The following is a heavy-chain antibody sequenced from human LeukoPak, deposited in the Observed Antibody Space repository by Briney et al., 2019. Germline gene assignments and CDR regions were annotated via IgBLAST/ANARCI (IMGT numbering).Heavy chain of an antibody. CDR2: IKQDGSEK. Sequence: GGSLRLSCAASGFTLSSYWMSWVRQAPGKGLEWVANIKQDGSEKYYVDSVKGRFTISRDNAKNSLYLKMNGLRAEDTAVYYCARDHDYYVPYYYYYGMDVWGQGTTVTVSS. J-gene: IGHJ6*02. CDR1: GFTLSSYW. CDR3: ARDHDYYVPYYYYYGMDV. D-gene: IGHD3-16*01. V-gene: IGHV3-7*01.